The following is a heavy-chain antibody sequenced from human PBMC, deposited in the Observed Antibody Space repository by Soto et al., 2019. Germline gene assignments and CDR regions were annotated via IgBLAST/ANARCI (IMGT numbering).Heavy chain of an antibody. Sequence: QVQLVESGGGLVKPGGSLRLSCAASGFTFSDYYMSWIRQAPGKGLEWVSYISSSGSTIYYADSVKGRFTISRDNAKNSLYLQMNSLRAEDTAVYYCASDYCSGTSCYTPDAFDIWGQGTMVTVSS. CDR3: ASDYCSGTSCYTPDAFDI. D-gene: IGHD2-2*02. J-gene: IGHJ3*02. V-gene: IGHV3-11*01. CDR2: ISSSGSTI. CDR1: GFTFSDYY.